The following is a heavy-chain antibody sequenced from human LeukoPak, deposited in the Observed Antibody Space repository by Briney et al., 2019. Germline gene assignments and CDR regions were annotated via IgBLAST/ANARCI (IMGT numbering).Heavy chain of an antibody. Sequence: SETLSLTCTISDDSISNNRYFWPWIRQRPGKGLEWIGSINYSGRTYYNPSLKSRLTMSVDTATSQFSLKLISVTAACTALYYCARDIDDVGALIDFWGQGTLVTVSS. D-gene: IGHD1-26*01. CDR2: INYSGRT. J-gene: IGHJ4*01. V-gene: IGHV4-39*07. CDR3: ARDIDDVGALIDF. CDR1: DDSISNNRYF.